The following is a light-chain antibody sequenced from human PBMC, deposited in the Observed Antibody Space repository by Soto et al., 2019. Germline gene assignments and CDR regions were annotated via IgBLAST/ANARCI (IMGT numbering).Light chain of an antibody. CDR1: SSDVGGYNY. V-gene: IGLV2-11*01. CDR3: CSYAGSYTFE. J-gene: IGLJ2*01. Sequence: ALTQPRSVSGSPGQSVTISCTGTSSDVGGYNYVSWYQQHPGKAPKLMIYDVSKRPSGVPDRFSGSKSGNTASLTISGLQADDEAHYYCCSYAGSYTFEFGGGTKLTLL. CDR2: DVS.